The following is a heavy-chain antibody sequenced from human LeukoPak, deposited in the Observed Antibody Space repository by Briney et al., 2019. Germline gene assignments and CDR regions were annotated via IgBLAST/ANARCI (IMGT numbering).Heavy chain of an antibody. Sequence: PGGSLRLSCAASGFTFSTFEMNWVRLAPGKGLEWVSFISSSAGIIYYADSVKGRFTISRDNAKNSLNLQMNSLRAEDTAVYYCARVVDSSGYYYVGAFDIWGRGTMVTVSS. CDR1: GFTFSTFE. CDR3: ARVVDSSGYYYVGAFDI. J-gene: IGHJ3*02. CDR2: ISSSAGII. V-gene: IGHV3-48*03. D-gene: IGHD3-22*01.